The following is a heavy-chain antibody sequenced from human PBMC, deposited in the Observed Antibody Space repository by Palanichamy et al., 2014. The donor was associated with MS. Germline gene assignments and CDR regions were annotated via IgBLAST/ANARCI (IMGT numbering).Heavy chain of an antibody. CDR1: GFAFTSYS. J-gene: IGHJ4*02. V-gene: IGHV3-21*01. D-gene: IGHD6-19*01. CDR3: ARVTYSNGREFDY. Sequence: EVQLVESGGGRGRSLGGPVRLSCAASGFAFTSYSMNWVRQAPGKGLEWVSSISASSSSIHYADSLRGRFTISRDNAKNSVYLQMSSLRDEDTAVYYCARVTYSNGREFDYWGQGTLVTVSS. CDR2: ISASSSSI.